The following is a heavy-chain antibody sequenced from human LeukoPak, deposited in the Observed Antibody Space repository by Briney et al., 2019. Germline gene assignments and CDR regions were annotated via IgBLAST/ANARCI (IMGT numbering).Heavy chain of an antibody. CDR3: RRSLDF. CDR2: INPSGGTT. CDR1: GYIFTSYY. Sequence: GASVKVSCKASGYIFTSYYIHWVRQAPGQGLEWMGVINPSGGTTTYAQKFQGRVTMTRDTSASTGQMELSILRSEDTAVYYCRRSLDFWGQGTLVTVSS. D-gene: IGHD1-26*01. V-gene: IGHV1-46*01. J-gene: IGHJ4*02.